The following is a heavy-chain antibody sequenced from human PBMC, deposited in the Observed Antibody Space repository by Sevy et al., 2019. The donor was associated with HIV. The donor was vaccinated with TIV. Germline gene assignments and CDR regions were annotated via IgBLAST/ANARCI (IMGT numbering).Heavy chain of an antibody. J-gene: IGHJ4*02. CDR2: ISSSSSYI. CDR3: ARDKYIYDSSGYYYMVKDYYFDY. CDR1: GFTFSSYS. Sequence: GGSLRLSCAASGFTFSSYSMNWVRQAPGKGLEWVSSISSSSSYIYYADSVKGRFTISRDNAKNSLYLQMNSRRAEDTAVYYCARDKYIYDSSGYYYMVKDYYFDYWGQGTLVTVSS. D-gene: IGHD3-22*01. V-gene: IGHV3-21*01.